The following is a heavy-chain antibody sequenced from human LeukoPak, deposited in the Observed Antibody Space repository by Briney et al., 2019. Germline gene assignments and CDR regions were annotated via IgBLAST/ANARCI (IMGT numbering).Heavy chain of an antibody. CDR3: AKTGYYGSGTHWFDP. CDR2: IYSGGST. J-gene: IGHJ5*02. D-gene: IGHD3-10*01. Sequence: PGGSLRLSCAASGFTVSSNYMSWVRQAPGKGLEWVSVIYSGGSTYYADSVKGLFTISRDNSKNTLYLQMNSLRAEDTAVYYCAKTGYYGSGTHWFDPWGQGTLVTVSS. V-gene: IGHV3-53*01. CDR1: GFTVSSNY.